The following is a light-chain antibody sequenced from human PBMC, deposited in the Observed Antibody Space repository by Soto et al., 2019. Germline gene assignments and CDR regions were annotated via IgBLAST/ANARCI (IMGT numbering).Light chain of an antibody. CDR2: DVN. CDR3: TSWTTSTTMI. CDR1: SSDIGAYNF. J-gene: IGLJ2*01. Sequence: QSALTQPASVSGSPGQSITISCTGTSSDIGAYNFVSWYQPHPGKAPKLMLYDVNIRPSGVSNRFSGSKSGNTASLTISGLQAEDEADYYCTSWTTSTTMIFGGWTQVTVL. V-gene: IGLV2-14*03.